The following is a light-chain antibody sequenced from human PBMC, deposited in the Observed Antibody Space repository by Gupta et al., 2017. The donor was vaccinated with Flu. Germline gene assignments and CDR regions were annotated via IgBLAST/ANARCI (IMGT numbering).Light chain of an antibody. CDR2: LNS. CDR3: RQSVETPIT. V-gene: IGKV2-28*01. Sequence: DILLTQSPLSLSVTPGEPASISCTSTQSLIYKNGNNHLDWYLQRPGQSPQLLIYLNSRRASGVPDRFRGSGSGTGFTLMISRVEAEDVGTYYCRQSVETPITFGPGTLMEI. CDR1: QSLIYKNGNNH. J-gene: IGKJ5*01.